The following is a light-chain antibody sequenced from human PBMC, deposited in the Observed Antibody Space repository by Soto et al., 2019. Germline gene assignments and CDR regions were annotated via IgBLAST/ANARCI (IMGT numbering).Light chain of an antibody. J-gene: IGKJ4*01. V-gene: IGKV1-33*01. Sequence: DIQMTQSPSSLSASVGDRITITCQASQDIRYYLNWYQQKPGKAPKLLIYDSSNLETGVPSRFSGSGSGTDFTFTISSLQPEDAATYHCQQYDNLLFTFGGGTKVDIK. CDR1: QDIRYY. CDR2: DSS. CDR3: QQYDNLLFT.